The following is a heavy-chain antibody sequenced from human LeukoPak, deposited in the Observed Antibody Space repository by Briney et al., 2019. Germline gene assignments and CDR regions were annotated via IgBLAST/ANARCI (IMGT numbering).Heavy chain of an antibody. V-gene: IGHV3-48*03. J-gene: IGHJ4*02. Sequence: GGSLRLSCAASGFTFSSYEMNWVCQAPGKGLEWVSYISSSGSTIYYADSVKGRFTISRDNAKNSLYLQMNSLRAEDTAVYYCARVLDSYGYFYLDYWGQGTLVTVSS. D-gene: IGHD5-18*01. CDR3: ARVLDSYGYFYLDY. CDR1: GFTFSSYE. CDR2: ISSSGSTI.